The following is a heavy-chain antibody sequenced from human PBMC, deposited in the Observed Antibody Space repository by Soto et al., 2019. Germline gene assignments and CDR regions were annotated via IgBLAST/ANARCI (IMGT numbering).Heavy chain of an antibody. CDR2: ISWDGGST. CDR1: GFTFDDYT. D-gene: IGHD3-3*01. Sequence: GVSLRLSCAASGFTFDDYTMHWVRQAPGKGLEWVSLISWDGGSTYYADSVKGRFTISRDNSKNSLYLQMNSLRTEDTALYYCAKEGTGSFGVVTGGDYYYGMDVWGQGTTVTVSS. J-gene: IGHJ6*02. CDR3: AKEGTGSFGVVTGGDYYYGMDV. V-gene: IGHV3-43*01.